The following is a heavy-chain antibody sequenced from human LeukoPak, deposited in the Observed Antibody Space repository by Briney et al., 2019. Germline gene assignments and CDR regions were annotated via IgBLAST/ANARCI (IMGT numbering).Heavy chain of an antibody. CDR1: GFTFSDYY. J-gene: IGHJ6*02. V-gene: IGHV3-11*01. Sequence: GGSLRLSCAASGFTFSDYYMSWVRQAPGKGLEWVSYISLSGSTVYYADSVRGRFTISRDNAKNSLYLQMNSLRAEDTAVYYCARDFTHTAVVIYYYGLDVWGQGTTVTVSS. CDR3: ARDFTHTAVVIYYYGLDV. D-gene: IGHD5-18*01. CDR2: ISLSGSTV.